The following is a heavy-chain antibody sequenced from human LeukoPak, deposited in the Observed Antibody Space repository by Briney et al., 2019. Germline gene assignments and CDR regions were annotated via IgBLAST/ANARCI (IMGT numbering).Heavy chain of an antibody. J-gene: IGHJ4*02. CDR1: GFSFSSYG. D-gene: IGHD4-17*01. V-gene: IGHV3-30*03. CDR3: ATTTSFDY. CDR2: ISYDGSNK. Sequence: GGSLRLSCAASGFSFSSYGMHWVRQAPGKGLEWVAVISYDGSNKYYADSVKGRFTISRDNSKNTLYLQMNSLRAEDTAVYYCATTTSFDYWGQGTLVTVSS.